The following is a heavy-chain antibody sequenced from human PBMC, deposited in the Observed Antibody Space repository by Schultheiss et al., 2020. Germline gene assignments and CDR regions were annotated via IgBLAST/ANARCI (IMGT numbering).Heavy chain of an antibody. J-gene: IGHJ6*03. D-gene: IGHD2-8*01. Sequence: GESLKISCAASGFTFSSYSMHWVRQAPGKGLEWVSYISSRTSTIYYADSVKGRFTISRDNSKNTLYLQMNSLRAEDTAVYYCARDHRLYPFNYYYMDVWGKGTTVTVSS. CDR1: GFTFSSYS. CDR3: ARDHRLYPFNYYYMDV. V-gene: IGHV3-48*01. CDR2: ISSRTSTI.